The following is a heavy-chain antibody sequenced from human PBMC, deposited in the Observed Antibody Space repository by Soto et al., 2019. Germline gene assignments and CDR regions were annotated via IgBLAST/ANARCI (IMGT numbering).Heavy chain of an antibody. CDR1: GFSLSTSGMC. D-gene: IGHD3-22*01. CDR3: SRTYYDSSGFDY. CDR2: IDWDDDK. Sequence: SGPTLVNPTQTLTLTCTFSGFSLSTSGMCVSWIRQPPGKALEWLARIDWDDDKYYSTSLKTRLTISKDTSKNQEVLTMTNMDPVDTATYYCSRTYYDSSGFDYWGQGTLVTVSS. V-gene: IGHV2-70*11. J-gene: IGHJ4*02.